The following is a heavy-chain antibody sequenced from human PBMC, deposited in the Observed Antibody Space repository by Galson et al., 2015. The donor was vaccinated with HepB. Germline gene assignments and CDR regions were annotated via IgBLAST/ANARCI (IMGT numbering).Heavy chain of an antibody. CDR3: AKDKVYQLLFVRFDC. D-gene: IGHD2-2*01. CDR1: GFTFSSYW. J-gene: IGHJ4*02. V-gene: IGHV3-74*01. CDR2: INGDGSTT. Sequence: SLRLSCAASGFTFSSYWMHWVRQAPGKGLMWVSRINGDGSTTTYADSVKGRFTISRDNSKNTLYLHMNSLRAEDTAVYYCAKDKVYQLLFVRFDCWGQGALVTVSS.